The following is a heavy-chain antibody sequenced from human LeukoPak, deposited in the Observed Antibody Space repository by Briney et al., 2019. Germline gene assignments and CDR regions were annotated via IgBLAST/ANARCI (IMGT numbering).Heavy chain of an antibody. CDR1: GFTFSSYA. J-gene: IGHJ4*02. CDR2: ITGSGGST. CDR3: AKVPQSGFPYYFDC. D-gene: IGHD5-12*01. V-gene: IGHV3-23*01. Sequence: PGGSLRLSCAASGFTFSSYAMSWVRQAPGKGLEWVSVITGSGGSTYYADSVKGRFTISRDNSKNTLYLQMNSLRAEDTAVYYCAKVPQSGFPYYFDCWGQGTLVTVSS.